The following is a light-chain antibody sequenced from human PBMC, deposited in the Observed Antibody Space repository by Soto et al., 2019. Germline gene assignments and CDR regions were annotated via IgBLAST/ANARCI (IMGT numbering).Light chain of an antibody. Sequence: QSVLTQPRSVSGSPGQSVTISCTGTSSDVGGYNYVSWYQQHPGKAPKLMIYDVNKRPSGVPDRFSGSKSGNTASLTISGLQAEDEADYYCCSYAGSSYGFGTGTKVTVL. CDR2: DVN. CDR1: SSDVGGYNY. CDR3: CSYAGSSYG. V-gene: IGLV2-11*01. J-gene: IGLJ1*01.